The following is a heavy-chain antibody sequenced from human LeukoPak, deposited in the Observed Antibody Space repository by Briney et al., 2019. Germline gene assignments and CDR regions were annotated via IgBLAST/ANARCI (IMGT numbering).Heavy chain of an antibody. CDR2: ISSSSSYI. CDR1: GFSFSSYS. D-gene: IGHD4-17*01. CDR3: ARESYGDYEWYFDL. J-gene: IGHJ2*01. V-gene: IGHV3-21*01. Sequence: GGSLRLSCAASGFSFSSYSMNWVRQALGKGLEWVSSISSSSSYIYYADSVKGRFTISRDNAKNSLYLQVNSPRAADTAVYYCARESYGDYEWYFDLWGRGTLSLSPQ.